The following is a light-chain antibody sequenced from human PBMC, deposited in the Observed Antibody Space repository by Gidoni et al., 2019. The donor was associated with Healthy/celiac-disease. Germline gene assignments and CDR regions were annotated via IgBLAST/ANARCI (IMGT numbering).Light chain of an antibody. CDR2: GNS. CDR3: QSYDSSLSVNYV. J-gene: IGLJ1*01. V-gene: IGLV1-40*01. CDR1: SSNIGAGYD. Sequence: QSVLTQPPSVSGAPGQRVTISCPGSSSNIGAGYDVHWYQQLPGTAPKLLIYGNSNRPSGVPDRFSGSKSGTSASLAITGLQAEDEADYYCQSYDSSLSVNYVFGTGTKVTVL.